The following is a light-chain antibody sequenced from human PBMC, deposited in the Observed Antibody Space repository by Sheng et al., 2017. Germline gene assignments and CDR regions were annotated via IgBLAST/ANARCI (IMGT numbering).Light chain of an antibody. J-gene: IGLJ3*02. CDR1: NIGGKS. CDR2: DDR. V-gene: IGLV3-21*02. CDR3: QVWVTSDVQARV. Sequence: SYVLTQPPSVSVAPGQTATITCGGDNIGGKSVHWYQQKPGQAPVVVVHDDRDRPSGIHERFSGSKSGNTATLTISTVEAGDEADYYCQVWVTSDVQARVFGGGTKLTVL.